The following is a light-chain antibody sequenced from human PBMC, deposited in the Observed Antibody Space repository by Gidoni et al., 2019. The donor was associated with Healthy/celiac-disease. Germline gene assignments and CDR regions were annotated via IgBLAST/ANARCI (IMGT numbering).Light chain of an antibody. Sequence: QSVLTQPPSVSEAPGQRVTISCTGTSSNIGAGSDVHWYQQLPGTAPKLLISGNNNRPSGVPDRFAGSKSGTSASLAITGLQAEDEAGYYCQSYDSSLSTVIFGGGTKLTVL. CDR1: SSNIGAGSD. CDR2: GNN. J-gene: IGLJ2*01. CDR3: QSYDSSLSTVI. V-gene: IGLV1-40*01.